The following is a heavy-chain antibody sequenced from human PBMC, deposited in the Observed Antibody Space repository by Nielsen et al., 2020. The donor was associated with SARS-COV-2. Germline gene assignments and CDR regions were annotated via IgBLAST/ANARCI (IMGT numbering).Heavy chain of an antibody. CDR2: ITAGDTT. J-gene: IGHJ4*02. D-gene: IGHD3-10*01. V-gene: IGHV3-23*01. Sequence: GESLKISCAASGFTFSSYAMTWVRQAPGKGLEWVSSITAGDTTYYADSVRGRFTTSRDNSRNTLWLQMKSLRAEDTAVYYCAKRSGYGSGSILYWGQGTLVTVSS. CDR1: GFTFSSYA. CDR3: AKRSGYGSGSILY.